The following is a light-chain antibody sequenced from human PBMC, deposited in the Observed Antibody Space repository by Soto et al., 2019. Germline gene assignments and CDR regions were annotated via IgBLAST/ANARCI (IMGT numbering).Light chain of an antibody. CDR3: SSFAGHNNLV. V-gene: IGLV2-8*01. CDR2: EVS. Sequence: QSALTQPPSASGSPGQSVTISCTGTSSDVGGYNYVSWYQQHPGKAPKLMISEVSKRPSGVPDRFSGSKSGNTASLTVSGLQSEEEADYYCSSFAGHNNLVFGGGTKLPVL. CDR1: SSDVGGYNY. J-gene: IGLJ2*01.